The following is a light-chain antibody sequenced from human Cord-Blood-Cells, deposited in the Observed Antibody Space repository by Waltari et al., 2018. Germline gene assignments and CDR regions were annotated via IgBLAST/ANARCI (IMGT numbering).Light chain of an antibody. Sequence: QSALTQPASVSGSPGQSLTISCTGTSSDVGGYNYFSWYQQHPGKAPKLMIYYVSNRPSGVSNRFSGSKSGNTASLTISGLQAEDEADYYCSSYTSSSTWVFGGGTKLTVL. CDR2: YVS. V-gene: IGLV2-14*03. CDR3: SSYTSSSTWV. CDR1: SSDVGGYNY. J-gene: IGLJ3*02.